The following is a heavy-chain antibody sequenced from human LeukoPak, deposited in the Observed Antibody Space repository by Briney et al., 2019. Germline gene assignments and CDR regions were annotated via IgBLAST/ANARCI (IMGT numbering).Heavy chain of an antibody. D-gene: IGHD3-22*01. V-gene: IGHV3-9*01. Sequence: GRSLRLSCAASGFTFDDYAMHWVRQAPGKGLEWASGISWNSGSIGYADSVKGRFTISRDNAKNSLYLQMNSLRAEDTALYYCAKDTNYYDSSGPRWGQGTLVTVCS. CDR2: ISWNSGSI. J-gene: IGHJ4*02. CDR3: AKDTNYYDSSGPR. CDR1: GFTFDDYA.